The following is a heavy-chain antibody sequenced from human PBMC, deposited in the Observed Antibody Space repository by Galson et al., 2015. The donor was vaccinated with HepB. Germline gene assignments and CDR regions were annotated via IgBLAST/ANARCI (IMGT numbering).Heavy chain of an antibody. CDR1: GFTFSSYA. CDR2: ISYDGSNK. D-gene: IGHD6-19*01. Sequence: SLRLSCAASGFTFSSYAMHWVRQAPGKGLEWVAVISYDGSNKYYADSVKGRFTISRDNSKNTLYLQMNSLRAEDTAVYYCASGIAVAGGRTYDAFDIWGQGTMVTVSS. CDR3: ASGIAVAGGRTYDAFDI. V-gene: IGHV3-30-3*01. J-gene: IGHJ3*02.